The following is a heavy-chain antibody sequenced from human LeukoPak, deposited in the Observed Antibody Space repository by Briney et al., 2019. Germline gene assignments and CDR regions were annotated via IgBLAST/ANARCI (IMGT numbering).Heavy chain of an antibody. J-gene: IGHJ4*02. CDR3: ARVLRGSFDY. D-gene: IGHD3-16*01. Sequence: SETLSLTCTDSGGSISSHYWSWLRQPPGKGLEWIGYIYYSGSTNYKPSLKSRVTISVGTSKNHFSLKLSSGTAADTAVYYCARVLRGSFDYWGQGTLVTVSS. CDR2: IYYSGST. CDR1: GGSISSHY. V-gene: IGHV4-59*11.